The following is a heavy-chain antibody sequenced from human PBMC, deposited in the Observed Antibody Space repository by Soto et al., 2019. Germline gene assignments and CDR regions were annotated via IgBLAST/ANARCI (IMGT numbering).Heavy chain of an antibody. CDR1: GFTFSSYS. Sequence: GGSLRLSCAASGFTFSSYSMNWVRQAPGKGLEWVSSISSSSSYIYYADSVKGRFTISRDNAKNSLYLQMNSLRAEDTAVYYCARDLAYMVQGYYYYGMDVCGQGTTVIVS. D-gene: IGHD1-1*01. J-gene: IGHJ6*02. CDR2: ISSSSSYI. CDR3: ARDLAYMVQGYYYYGMDV. V-gene: IGHV3-21*01.